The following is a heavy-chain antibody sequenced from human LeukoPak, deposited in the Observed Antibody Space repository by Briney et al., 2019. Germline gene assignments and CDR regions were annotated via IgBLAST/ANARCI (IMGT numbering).Heavy chain of an antibody. CDR2: ISGSGGST. Sequence: GGSLRLSCAASGFTFSSYAMSWVYQAPGEGLEWVSAISGSGGSTYYADSVKGRFTISRDNSKNTLYLQMNSLRAEDTAVYYCAKFLPTHIVVANYYFDYWGQGTLVTVSS. CDR3: AKFLPTHIVVANYYFDY. J-gene: IGHJ4*02. CDR1: GFTFSSYA. D-gene: IGHD2-21*01. V-gene: IGHV3-23*01.